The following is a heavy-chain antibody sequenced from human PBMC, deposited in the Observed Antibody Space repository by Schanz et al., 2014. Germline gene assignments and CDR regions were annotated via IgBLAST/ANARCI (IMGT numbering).Heavy chain of an antibody. CDR1: GYIFSSYA. D-gene: IGHD3-3*01. V-gene: IGHV1-2*02. Sequence: QLVQSGSEFRKPGASVKVSCKASGYIFSSYAIHWVRQAPGQGLEWMGWINPDSGGTNYAQKFQGRVTMTRDMSINTALMELSRLRSDDSAVYYCASDFWSGYSHYYYGLDVWGQGTTVTVSS. CDR3: ASDFWSGYSHYYYGLDV. CDR2: INPDSGGT. J-gene: IGHJ6*02.